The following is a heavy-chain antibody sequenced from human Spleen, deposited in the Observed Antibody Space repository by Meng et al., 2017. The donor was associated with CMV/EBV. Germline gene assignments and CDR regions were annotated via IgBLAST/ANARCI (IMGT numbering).Heavy chain of an antibody. J-gene: IGHJ4*02. CDR1: GYTFTNYG. CDR3: ARERFSSSCDY. D-gene: IGHD6-13*01. V-gene: IGHV1-18*01. Sequence: SCKTSGYTFTNYGISWVRQAPGQGLEWMGWISAYNGNTKYAQHLQGRVTMTTDTSTTTAYMELRSLRSDDTAVYFCARERFSSSCDYWGQGTLVTVSS. CDR2: ISAYNGNT.